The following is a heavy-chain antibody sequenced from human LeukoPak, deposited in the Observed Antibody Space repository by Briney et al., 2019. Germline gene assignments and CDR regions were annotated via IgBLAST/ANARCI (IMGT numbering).Heavy chain of an antibody. Sequence: PSETLSLTCTVSGGSISSDYWSWFRQPPRKGLEWIGYIHFSGSTTYNPSLKSRVTISIDTSKNQFSLNLSSVTAADTAVYYCTREVGTGFHVNYYYYMDVWGKGTTVTVSS. CDR1: GGSISSDY. D-gene: IGHD2-2*01. CDR2: IHFSGST. J-gene: IGHJ6*03. V-gene: IGHV4-59*01. CDR3: TREVGTGFHVNYYYYMDV.